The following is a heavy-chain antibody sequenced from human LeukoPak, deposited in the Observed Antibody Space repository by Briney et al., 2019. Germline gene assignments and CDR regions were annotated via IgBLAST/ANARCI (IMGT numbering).Heavy chain of an antibody. Sequence: PGGSLTLSCAASGYPFSDYVMHWVRQAPGKGLEWVSVIRYDGNNKYYADSVKGRFTISRDNSKNTLYLQMDSRESEDTAVYYCAKDRWGAVASFDLWGQGTLVNVSS. CDR3: AKDRWGAVASFDL. J-gene: IGHJ4*02. CDR1: GYPFSDYV. CDR2: IRYDGNNK. D-gene: IGHD6-19*01. V-gene: IGHV3-30*02.